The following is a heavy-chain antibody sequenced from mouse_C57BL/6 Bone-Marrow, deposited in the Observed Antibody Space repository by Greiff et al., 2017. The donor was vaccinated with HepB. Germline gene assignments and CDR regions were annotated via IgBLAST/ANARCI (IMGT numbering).Heavy chain of an antibody. CDR2: ISDGGSYT. D-gene: IGHD1-1*01. Sequence: EVKLVESGGGLVKPGGSLKLSCAASGFTFSSYAMSWVRQTPEKRLEWVATISDGGSYTYYPDNVKGRFTISRDNAKNNLYLQMSHLKSEDTAMYYCASFTTVVAYWYFDVSGTGTTVTVSS. V-gene: IGHV5-4*03. CDR1: GFTFSSYA. J-gene: IGHJ1*03. CDR3: ASFTTVVAYWYFDV.